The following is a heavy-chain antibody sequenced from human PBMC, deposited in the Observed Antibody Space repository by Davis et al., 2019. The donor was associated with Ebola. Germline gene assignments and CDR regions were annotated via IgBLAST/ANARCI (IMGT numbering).Heavy chain of an antibody. CDR3: ARGGLRYCNSNSCQFRLFDW. J-gene: IGHJ4*02. V-gene: IGHV1-2*04. CDR1: GYSFTDYY. CDR2: INPNSGDT. Sequence: VSVKVSCKASGYSFTDYYLHWVRQAPGQGLEWMGWINPNSGDTKYAQKFQGWVTMTRDTSISTAYMELSRSRYDDTAVYYCARGGLRYCNSNSCQFRLFDWWGQGTLVTVSS. D-gene: IGHD2-2*01.